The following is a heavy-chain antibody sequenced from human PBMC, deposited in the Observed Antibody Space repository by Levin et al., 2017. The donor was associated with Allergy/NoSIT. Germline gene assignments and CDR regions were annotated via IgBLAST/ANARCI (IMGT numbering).Heavy chain of an antibody. CDR1: GYTFTSYG. D-gene: IGHD6-6*01. CDR2: ISAYNGNT. CDR3: ARLPPSSSWGSYFDY. V-gene: IGHV1-18*01. J-gene: IGHJ4*02. Sequence: GESLKISCKASGYTFTSYGISWVRQAPGQGLEWMGWISAYNGNTNYAQKLQGRVTMTTDTSTSTAYMELRSLRSGDTAVYYCARLPPSSSWGSYFDYWGQGTLVTVSS.